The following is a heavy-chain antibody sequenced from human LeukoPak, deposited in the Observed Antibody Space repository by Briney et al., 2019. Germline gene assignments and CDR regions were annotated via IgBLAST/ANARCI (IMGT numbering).Heavy chain of an antibody. CDR2: ISGSGGST. CDR3: AKGTLVSSTRYFDL. V-gene: IGHV3-23*01. Sequence: GGSLRLSCAASGFTFSSCAMSWVRQAPGKGLEWVSAISGSGGSTYYADSVKGRFTISRDNSKNTLYLQMNSLRAEDTAVYYCAKGTLVSSTRYFDLWGRGTLVTVSS. D-gene: IGHD2-2*01. CDR1: GFTFSSCA. J-gene: IGHJ2*01.